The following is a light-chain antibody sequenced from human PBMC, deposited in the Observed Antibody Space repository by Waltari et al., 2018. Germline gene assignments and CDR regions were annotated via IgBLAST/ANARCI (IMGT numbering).Light chain of an antibody. J-gene: IGLJ3*02. CDR1: TSDVRAYNY. V-gene: IGLV2-14*03. CDR3: CSFTRSNSWV. CDR2: DVN. Sequence: HSALAQPASVPGSPGQSITISCTGTTSDVRAYNYFSWYQQHPGKAPRPMIFDVNDRPAGVSYRFSGSKSGNTASLTISGLQAEDEADYYCCSFTRSNSWVFGGGTKLTVL.